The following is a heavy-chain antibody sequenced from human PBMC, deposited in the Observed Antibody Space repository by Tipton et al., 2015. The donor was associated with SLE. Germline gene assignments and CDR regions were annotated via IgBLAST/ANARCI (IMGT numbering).Heavy chain of an antibody. D-gene: IGHD6-13*01. Sequence: TLSLTCSVSGASISTYYWGWIRQAPGKGLEWVGCMRHSGITNYNPSLKSRVTMSVDTSKNQLSLSLNSVTAADTAVYYCARGGGDSNSCQDFDRWGQGTLVTVSS. CDR3: ARGGGDSNSCQDFDR. V-gene: IGHV4-59*01. CDR2: MRHSGIT. J-gene: IGHJ4*02. CDR1: GASISTYY.